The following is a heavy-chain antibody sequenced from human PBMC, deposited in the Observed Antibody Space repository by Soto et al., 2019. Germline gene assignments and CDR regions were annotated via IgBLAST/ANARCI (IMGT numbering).Heavy chain of an antibody. CDR3: VRDLLGSGGHFDY. CDR2: IWYDGSNT. J-gene: IGHJ4*02. V-gene: IGHV3-33*01. Sequence: PGGSLRLSCAASGFIFSSFGMHWVRQAPGKGLEWVAHIWYDGSNTYYADSVKGRFTISRDNSRNTLYLQMNSLRAEDTAVYHCVRDLLGSGGHFDYWGQGTPVTGS. D-gene: IGHD7-27*01. CDR1: GFIFSSFG.